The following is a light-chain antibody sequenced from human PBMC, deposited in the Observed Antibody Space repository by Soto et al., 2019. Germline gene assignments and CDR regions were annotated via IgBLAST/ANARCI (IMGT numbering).Light chain of an antibody. CDR1: QSLLHSNGYNY. CDR3: MQALQTPPWT. J-gene: IGKJ1*01. CDR2: FGS. V-gene: IGKV2-28*01. Sequence: DIVMTQSPLSLPVTPGEPASISCRSSQSLLHSNGYNYLDWYLQKPVQSPQLLIYFGSNRASGVPARYSGSGSGTDFPLTISIVEAEDVGFYYCMQALQTPPWTFGQGTKVEIK.